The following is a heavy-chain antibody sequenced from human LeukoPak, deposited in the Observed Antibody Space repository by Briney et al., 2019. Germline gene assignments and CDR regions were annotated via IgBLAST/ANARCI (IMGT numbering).Heavy chain of an antibody. CDR1: GLTFSGFD. V-gene: IGHV3-33*08. J-gene: IGHJ4*02. CDR3: ATDISTHYFGS. CDR2: IWHDASNK. D-gene: IGHD3-9*01. Sequence: GGSLRLSCAASGLTFSGFDMHWVRQAPGKGLEWVTFIWHDASNKYYAESVKGRFTISRDNSRNTVFLQMNSLRAEDTAIYYCATDISTHYFGSWGQGTLVTVSS.